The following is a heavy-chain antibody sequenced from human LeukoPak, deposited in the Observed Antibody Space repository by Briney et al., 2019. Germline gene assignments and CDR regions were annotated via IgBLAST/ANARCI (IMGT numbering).Heavy chain of an antibody. Sequence: VASVKVSCKASGYTFTSSAMHWVRQAPGQRLEWMGWINAGNGNTKYSQKFQGRVTITRDTSASTAYMELSSLRSEDTAVYYCAREAYYGSGSYYGMDVWGQGTTVTVSS. J-gene: IGHJ6*02. D-gene: IGHD3-10*01. CDR3: AREAYYGSGSYYGMDV. CDR2: INAGNGNT. V-gene: IGHV1-3*01. CDR1: GYTFTSSA.